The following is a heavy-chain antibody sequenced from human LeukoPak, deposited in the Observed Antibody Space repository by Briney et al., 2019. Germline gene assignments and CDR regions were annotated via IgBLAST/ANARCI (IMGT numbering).Heavy chain of an antibody. J-gene: IGHJ6*03. CDR3: ARAGYCSGGSCYSYYYYYYYMDV. V-gene: IGHV4-59*12. CDR2: IYYSGST. Sequence: SETLSLTCTVSGGSISSYYWSWIRQPPGKGLEWIGYIYYSGSTNYNPSLKSRVTISVDTSKNQFSLKLSSVTAADTAVYYCARAGYCSGGSCYSYYYYYYYMDVWGKGTTVTVSS. CDR1: GGSISSYY. D-gene: IGHD2-15*01.